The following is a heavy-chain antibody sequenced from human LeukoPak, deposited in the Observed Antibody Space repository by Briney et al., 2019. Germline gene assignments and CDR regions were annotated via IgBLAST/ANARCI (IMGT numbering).Heavy chain of an antibody. CDR1: GFTMRNYW. CDR2: ISSSGSTI. J-gene: IGHJ6*02. D-gene: IGHD3-10*01. V-gene: IGHV3-11*01. Sequence: GGSLRVSCAASGFTMRNYWMTWVRQAPGKGLEWVSYISSSGSTIYYADSVKGRFTISRDNAKNSVYLQMNSLRAEDTAVYYCARDPVRGVISGMDVWGQGTTVTVSS. CDR3: ARDPVRGVISGMDV.